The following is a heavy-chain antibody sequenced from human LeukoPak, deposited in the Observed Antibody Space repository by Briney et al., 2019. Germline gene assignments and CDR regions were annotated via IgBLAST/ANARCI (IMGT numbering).Heavy chain of an antibody. CDR3: ARGGQSVEQQLVYIWFDP. Sequence: SETLSLTCAVYGGSFSGYSWSWIRQPPGKGLEWIGEINHSGSTNYNPSLKSRVTISVDTSKNQFSLKLSSVTAADTAVYYCARGGQSVEQQLVYIWFDPWGQGTLVTVSS. CDR2: INHSGST. CDR1: GGSFSGYS. V-gene: IGHV4-34*01. J-gene: IGHJ5*02. D-gene: IGHD6-13*01.